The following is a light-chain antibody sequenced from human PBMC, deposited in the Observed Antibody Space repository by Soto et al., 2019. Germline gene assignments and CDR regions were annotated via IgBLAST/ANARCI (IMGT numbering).Light chain of an antibody. CDR3: QSSDRSLSGSYV. CDR2: GNS. J-gene: IGLJ1*01. Sequence: QSVLTQPPSVSGAPGQRVTFSCTGGTSNIGAGYDVHWYQQLPGTSPKLLIFGNSNRPSGVPDRFSASRSGSSASLAITGLQAEDEADYYCQSSDRSLSGSYVFGSGTKLTVL. CDR1: TSNIGAGYD. V-gene: IGLV1-40*01.